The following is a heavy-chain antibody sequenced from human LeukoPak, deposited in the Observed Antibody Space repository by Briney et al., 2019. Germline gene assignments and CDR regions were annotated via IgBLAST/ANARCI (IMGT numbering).Heavy chain of an antibody. J-gene: IGHJ4*02. V-gene: IGHV3-30*03. Sequence: GGSLRLSCAASGFTFSSYGMHWVRQAPGKGLEWVAVISYDGSNKYYADSVKGRFTISRDNSKNTLYLQMNSLRAEDTAVYYCARSGMGVAAFDYWGQGTLVTVSS. CDR3: ARSGMGVAAFDY. CDR1: GFTFSSYG. CDR2: ISYDGSNK. D-gene: IGHD2-15*01.